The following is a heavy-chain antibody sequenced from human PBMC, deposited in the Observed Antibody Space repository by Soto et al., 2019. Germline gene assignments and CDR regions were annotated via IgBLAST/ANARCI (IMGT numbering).Heavy chain of an antibody. Sequence: SAKVSCKASRFTFTGYAIHWIRQAPGQRLEWMGWINAGNGNTKYSQKFQGRVSITRDTSASTAYMEVSSLRSEDTAVYYCARDCITTTCHDYFDYWGKGTLVTVSS. D-gene: IGHD2-2*01. V-gene: IGHV1-3*01. CDR2: INAGNGNT. CDR3: ARDCITTTCHDYFDY. J-gene: IGHJ4*02. CDR1: RFTFTGYA.